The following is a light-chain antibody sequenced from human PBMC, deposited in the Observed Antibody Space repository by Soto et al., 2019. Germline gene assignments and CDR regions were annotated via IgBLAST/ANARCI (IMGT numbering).Light chain of an antibody. V-gene: IGKV1-39*01. CDR1: QNINTY. Sequence: DIQMTQSPYSLSAAVGDRVTIACRASQNINTYLNWYQQKPGKAPKLLVFDAASLQSGVPSRFSGGGSRTDFTLTITSLQPEDFATYYCQQRSNWLTFGGGTKVEIK. CDR2: DAA. CDR3: QQRSNWLT. J-gene: IGKJ4*01.